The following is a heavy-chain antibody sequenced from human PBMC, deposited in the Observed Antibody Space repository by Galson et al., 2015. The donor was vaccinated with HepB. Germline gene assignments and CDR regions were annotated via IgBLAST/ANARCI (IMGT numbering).Heavy chain of an antibody. J-gene: IGHJ5*02. CDR1: GYTFTSYG. CDR2: INPNTGNP. V-gene: IGHV7-4-1*02. CDR3: AREGLRFLEGWFDP. D-gene: IGHD3-3*01. Sequence: SVKVSCKASGYTFTSYGISWVRQAPGQGLEWMGWINPNTGNPTYAQGFTGRFVFSLDTSVSTAYLQISSLKAEDTAVYYCAREGLRFLEGWFDPWGQGTLVTVSS.